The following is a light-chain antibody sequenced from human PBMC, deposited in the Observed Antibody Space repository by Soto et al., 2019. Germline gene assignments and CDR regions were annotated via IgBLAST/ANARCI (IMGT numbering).Light chain of an antibody. CDR1: QSISSW. CDR2: DAS. CDR3: QQYNSYSYT. Sequence: DIQMTQSPSTLSASVGDRVTITCRASQSISSWLAWYQQKPGKAPKLLSYDASSLESGVPSRFSGSGSGTEFTLTISSLQPDDFATYYCQQYNSYSYTFGQGTQLEIK. J-gene: IGKJ2*01. V-gene: IGKV1-5*01.